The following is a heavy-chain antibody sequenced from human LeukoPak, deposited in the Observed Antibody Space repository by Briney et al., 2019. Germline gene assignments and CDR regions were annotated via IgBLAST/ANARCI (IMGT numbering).Heavy chain of an antibody. D-gene: IGHD2-2*01. CDR1: GGSISSGGYS. CDR2: IYHSGST. Sequence: SETLSLTCAVSGGSISSGGYSWSWIRQPPGKGLEWIGYIYHSGSTYYNPSLKSRVTISVDRSKNQFSLKLSSVTAADTAVYYCARGRIGYCSSTSCGFDYWGQGTPVTVSS. CDR3: ARGRIGYCSSTSCGFDY. J-gene: IGHJ4*02. V-gene: IGHV4-30-2*01.